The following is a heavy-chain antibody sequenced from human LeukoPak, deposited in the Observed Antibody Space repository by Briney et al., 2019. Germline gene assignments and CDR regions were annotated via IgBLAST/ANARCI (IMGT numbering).Heavy chain of an antibody. CDR1: GGTFSSYA. J-gene: IGHJ3*02. CDR3: ARGDDYYDSSGYYAFDI. D-gene: IGHD3-22*01. Sequence: SVKVSCKASGGTFSSYAISWVRQAPGQGLEWMGRIIPIFGIANYAQKFQGRVTITTDESTGTAYMELSSLRSEDTAVYYCARGDDYYDSSGYYAFDIWGQGTMVTVSS. CDR2: IIPIFGIA. V-gene: IGHV1-69*05.